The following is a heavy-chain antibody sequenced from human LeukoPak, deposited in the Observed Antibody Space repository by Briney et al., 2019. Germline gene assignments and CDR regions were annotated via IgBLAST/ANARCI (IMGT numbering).Heavy chain of an antibody. J-gene: IGHJ2*01. D-gene: IGHD7-27*01. CDR1: GGSISSYY. CDR3: ARDEGTGERKYFDL. V-gene: IGHV4-59*12. Sequence: SETLSLTCTVSGGSISSYYWSWIRQPPGKGLEWIGYIYYSGSTNYNPSLKSRVTMSVDTSKNQFSLKLSSVTAADTALYYCARDEGTGERKYFDLWGRGTLVTVSS. CDR2: IYYSGST.